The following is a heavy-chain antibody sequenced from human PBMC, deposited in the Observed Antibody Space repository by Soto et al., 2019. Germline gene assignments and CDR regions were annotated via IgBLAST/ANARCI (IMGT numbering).Heavy chain of an antibody. CDR3: LYVWGSSDWFDP. D-gene: IGHD3-16*01. CDR2: ISYDGSNK. J-gene: IGHJ5*02. V-gene: IGHV3-30-3*01. CDR1: GFTFSSYA. Sequence: GGSLRLSCAASGFTFSSYAMHWVRQAPGKGLEWVAVISYDGSNKYYADSVKGRFTISRDNSKNTLYLQMNSLRAEDTAVYYCLYVWGSSDWFDPWGQGTLVTVSS.